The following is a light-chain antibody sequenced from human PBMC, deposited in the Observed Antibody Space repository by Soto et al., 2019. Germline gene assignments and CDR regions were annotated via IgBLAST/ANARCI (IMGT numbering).Light chain of an antibody. CDR3: SSYASRSTVV. CDR1: SSDVGGDNH. Sequence: QSALTQPASVSGFPGQSITISGTGTSSDVGGDNHVSWYQQHPGKAPKLMIYDVSNRPSGVSNRFSGSKSGNTASLTISGLQAEDEADYYCSSYASRSTVVFGGGTKLTVL. V-gene: IGLV2-14*01. CDR2: DVS. J-gene: IGLJ2*01.